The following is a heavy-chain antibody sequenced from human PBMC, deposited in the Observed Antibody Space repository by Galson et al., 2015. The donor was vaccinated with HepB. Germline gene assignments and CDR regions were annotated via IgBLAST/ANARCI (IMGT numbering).Heavy chain of an antibody. V-gene: IGHV3-21*04. CDR3: AKDRVAVGSNVAKSNWFDP. D-gene: IGHD6-19*01. J-gene: IGHJ5*02. CDR2: ISRSGTNI. CDR1: GFTFSDHT. Sequence: SLRLSCAAYGFTFSDHTMNWVRQAPGKGLEWVSSISRSGTNIYYADSVRGRFTISRDNTKKSLYLQMSSLRAEDTAVYYCAKDRVAVGSNVAKSNWFDPWGQGTLVTVSS.